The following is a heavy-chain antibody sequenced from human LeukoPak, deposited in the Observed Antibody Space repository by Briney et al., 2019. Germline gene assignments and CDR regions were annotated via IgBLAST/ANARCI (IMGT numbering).Heavy chain of an antibody. CDR3: TRAAAVHFDY. CDR2: IYYSGST. Sequence: SETLSLTCTVSGGSISSYYWSWIRQPPGKGLEWIGYIYYSGSTNYNPSLKSRVTISIDTSKNQFSLKLSSATAADTAVYYCTRAAAVHFDYWGQGTLVTVSS. V-gene: IGHV4-59*01. CDR1: GGSISSYY. J-gene: IGHJ4*02. D-gene: IGHD6-13*01.